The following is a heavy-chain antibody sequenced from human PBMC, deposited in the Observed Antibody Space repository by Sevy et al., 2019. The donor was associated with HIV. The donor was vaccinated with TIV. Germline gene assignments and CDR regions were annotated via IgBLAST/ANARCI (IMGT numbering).Heavy chain of an antibody. CDR1: GFTFNRYS. J-gene: IGHJ4*02. CDR2: ISSSSSTI. Sequence: GGSLRLSCAASGFTFNRYSMHWVRQAPGKGLEWVSYISSSSSTIYYEDSVKGRFTISRDNAKNSLYLQMNSLSDEDTAVYYWARQSGYSGYDSIVVVVAAAPRFDYWGQGTLVTVSS. D-gene: IGHD2-15*01. V-gene: IGHV3-48*02. CDR3: ARQSGYSGYDSIVVVVAAAPRFDY.